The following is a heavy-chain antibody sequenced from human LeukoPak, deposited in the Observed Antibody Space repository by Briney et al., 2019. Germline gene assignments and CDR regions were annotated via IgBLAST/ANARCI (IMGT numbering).Heavy chain of an antibody. CDR1: GFTFSSYS. V-gene: IGHV3-48*01. CDR2: ISSSSSTI. Sequence: GGSLRLSCAASGFTFSSYSMNWVRQAPGKGLEWVSYISSSSSTIYYADSVKGRFTISRDNPKNSLYLQMNSLRAEDTAVYYCARGGVGGAFDIWGQGTMVTVSS. CDR3: ARGGVGGAFDI. J-gene: IGHJ3*02. D-gene: IGHD2-15*01.